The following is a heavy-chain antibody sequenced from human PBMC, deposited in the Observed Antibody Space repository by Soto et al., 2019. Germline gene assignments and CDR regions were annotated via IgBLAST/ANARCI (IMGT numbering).Heavy chain of an antibody. CDR2: ISGSGDST. CDR3: ARRGSGSDYDY. V-gene: IGHV3-23*01. CDR1: GFTFSNYA. D-gene: IGHD1-26*01. Sequence: EVQLLESGGGLVQPGGSLRLSCAASGFTFSNYAMNWVRQAPVKGLEWVSVISGSGDSTYHADSVKGRFTISRDNSKKTLYLQMNSLRAEDTAVYNCARRGSGSDYDYWGQGNLVSVSS. J-gene: IGHJ4*02.